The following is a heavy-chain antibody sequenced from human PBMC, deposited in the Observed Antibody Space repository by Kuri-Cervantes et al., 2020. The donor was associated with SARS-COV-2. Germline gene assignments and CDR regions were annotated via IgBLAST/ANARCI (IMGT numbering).Heavy chain of an antibody. V-gene: IGHV4-59*11. CDR2: IYYSGST. J-gene: IGHJ4*02. D-gene: IGHD3-10*01. CDR1: GGSISSHY. CDR3: VVARDYYYGSGSYPSFDY. Sequence: GSLRLSCTVSGGSISSHYWSWIRQPPGKGLEWIGYIYYSGSTNYNPSLKSRVTISVDTSKNQFSLKLSPVTAADTAVYYCVVARDYYYGSGSYPSFDYWGQGTLVTVSS.